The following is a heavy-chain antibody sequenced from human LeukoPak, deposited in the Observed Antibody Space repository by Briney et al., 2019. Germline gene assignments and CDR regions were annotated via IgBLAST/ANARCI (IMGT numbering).Heavy chain of an antibody. V-gene: IGHV4-34*01. D-gene: IGHD3-10*01. CDR2: INHSGST. CDR3: RGFGEFLDF. Sequence: SETLSLTCAVYGGSFSGYYWSWIRQPPGKGLEWIGEINHSGSTNYNPSLKSRVTISVDTSKNQFSLKLSSVTAADTAVYYCRGFGEFLDFWGQGTLVTVSS. J-gene: IGHJ4*02. CDR1: GGSFSGYY.